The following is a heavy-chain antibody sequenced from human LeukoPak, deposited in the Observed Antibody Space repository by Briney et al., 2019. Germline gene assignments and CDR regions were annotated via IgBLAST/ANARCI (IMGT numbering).Heavy chain of an antibody. D-gene: IGHD6-19*01. CDR3: ARGSGWYGYYYYYMDV. V-gene: IGHV4-34*01. CDR1: GGSFSGYH. J-gene: IGHJ6*03. Sequence: PSETLSLTCAVYGGSFSGYHWSWIRQPPGKGLEWIGEINHSGSTNYNPSLKSRVTISVDTSKNQFSLKLSSVTAADTAVYYCARGSGWYGYYYYYMDVWGKGTTVTVSS. CDR2: INHSGST.